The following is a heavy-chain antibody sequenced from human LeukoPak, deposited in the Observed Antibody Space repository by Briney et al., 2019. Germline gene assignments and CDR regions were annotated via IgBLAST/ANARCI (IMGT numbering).Heavy chain of an antibody. V-gene: IGHV3-7*01. J-gene: IGHJ6*04. D-gene: IGHD3-3*01. CDR1: GFTFSSYW. CDR3: ARRVGYDFWSGRRLDV. Sequence: GSLRLSCAASGFTFSSYWMSWVRQAPGKGLEWVANIKQDGSEKYYVDSVKGRFTISRDNAKNSLYLQMNSLRAEDTAVYYCARRVGYDFWSGRRLDVWGKGTTVTVSS. CDR2: IKQDGSEK.